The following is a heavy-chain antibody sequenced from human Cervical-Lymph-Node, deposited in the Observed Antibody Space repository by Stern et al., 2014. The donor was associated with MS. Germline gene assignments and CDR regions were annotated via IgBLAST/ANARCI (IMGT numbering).Heavy chain of an antibody. CDR1: GYTFTSFG. V-gene: IGHV1-18*01. CDR2: ISGDNGDT. CDR3: ARGPYCSSTSCYTNGYYFYGLDV. J-gene: IGHJ6*02. D-gene: IGHD2-2*02. Sequence: QVQLVQSGAEVRKPGASVKVSCKASGYTFTSFGISWLRRAPGQGLEWMGWISGDNGDTNYPQKFQCRVILTTDTSTSTAYMDLTSLRSDDTAMYYCARGPYCSSTSCYTNGYYFYGLDVWGQGTTVTVSS.